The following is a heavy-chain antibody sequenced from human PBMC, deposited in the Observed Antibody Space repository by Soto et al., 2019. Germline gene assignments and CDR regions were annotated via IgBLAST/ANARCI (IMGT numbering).Heavy chain of an antibody. CDR3: ASGGYSGHDTTGYGMDV. CDR2: ISAYNGNT. J-gene: IGHJ6*02. CDR1: GYTFTSYG. V-gene: IGHV1-18*04. D-gene: IGHD5-12*01. Sequence: ASVKVSCKASGYTFTSYGISWVRQAPGQGLEWMGWISAYNGNTNYAQKLQGRVTMTTDTSTSTAYMELRSLRSDDTAVYYCASGGYSGHDTTGYGMDVWGQGTTVTVSS.